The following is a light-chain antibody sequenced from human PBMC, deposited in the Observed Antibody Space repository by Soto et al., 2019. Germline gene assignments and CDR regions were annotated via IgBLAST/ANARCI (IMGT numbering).Light chain of an antibody. CDR2: EVS. J-gene: IGLJ2*01. CDR3: SSYAGTNVV. Sequence: QSALTQPASVSGSPGQSITISCTGTSSDIGGYAYVSWYQQHPGKAPKLMISEVSNRPSGVSNRFSGSKSGNTASLTISGLQAEDEAYYYCSSYAGTNVVFGGGTKLTVL. CDR1: SSDIGGYAY. V-gene: IGLV2-14*01.